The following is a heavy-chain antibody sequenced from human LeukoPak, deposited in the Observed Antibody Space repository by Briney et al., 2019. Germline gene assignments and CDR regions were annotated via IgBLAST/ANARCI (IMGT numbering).Heavy chain of an antibody. Sequence: GESLKISCKASGYSFTTYWIGWMRQMPGKGLEWVAIITPGTSDTRYNASLQGQVTISADKSITTAYLQWSSLKASDSAIYYCATRIRGSFYWDLGTLVTVSS. D-gene: IGHD1-26*01. CDR2: ITPGTSDT. CDR3: ATRIRGSFY. J-gene: IGHJ4*02. V-gene: IGHV5-51*01. CDR1: GYSFTTYW.